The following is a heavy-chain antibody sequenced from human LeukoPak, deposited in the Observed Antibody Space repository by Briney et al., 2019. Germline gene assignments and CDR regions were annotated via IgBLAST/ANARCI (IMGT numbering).Heavy chain of an antibody. D-gene: IGHD3-22*01. CDR3: AGAGATYYYDSSGYYTTPTTFDY. V-gene: IGHV4-59*01. CDR2: IYYSGST. Sequence: SETLSLTCTVSGGSISSYYWSWIRQPPGKGLEWIGYIYYSGSTNYNPSLKSRVTISVDTSKNQFSLKLSSVTAADTAVYYCAGAGATYYYDSSGYYTTPTTFDYWGQGTLVTVSS. J-gene: IGHJ4*02. CDR1: GGSISSYY.